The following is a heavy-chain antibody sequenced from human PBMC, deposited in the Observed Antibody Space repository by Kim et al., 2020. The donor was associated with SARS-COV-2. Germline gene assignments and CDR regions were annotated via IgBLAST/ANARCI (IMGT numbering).Heavy chain of an antibody. CDR2: FDPEDGET. D-gene: IGHD3-16*01. V-gene: IGHV1-24*01. CDR1: GYTLTELS. CDR3: ATRRSHHHNMLGWFDP. J-gene: IGHJ5*02. Sequence: ASVKVSCKVSGYTLTELSMHWVRQAPGKGLEWMGGFDPEDGETIYAQKFQGRVTMTEDTSTDTAYMELSSLRSEDTAVYYCATRRSHHHNMLGWFDPWGQGTLVTVSS.